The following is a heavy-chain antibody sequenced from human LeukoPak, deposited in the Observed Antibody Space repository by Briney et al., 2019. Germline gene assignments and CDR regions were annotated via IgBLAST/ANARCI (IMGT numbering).Heavy chain of an antibody. CDR2: IYYSGST. CDR1: GGSISSYY. V-gene: IGHV4-59*01. D-gene: IGHD3-16*01. J-gene: IGHJ4*02. Sequence: SETLSLTCTVSGGSISSYYWSWIRQPPGKGLEWIGYIYYSGSTNYNPSLKSRVTISVDTSKNQFSLKLSSVTAADTAVYYCARLVGRGPYYDYVWGSYSPQYYFDYWGQGTLVTVSS. CDR3: ARLVGRGPYYDYVWGSYSPQYYFDY.